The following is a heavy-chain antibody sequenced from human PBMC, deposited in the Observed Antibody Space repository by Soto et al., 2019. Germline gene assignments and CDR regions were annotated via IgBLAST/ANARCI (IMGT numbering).Heavy chain of an antibody. CDR3: ARGQGPPQEMFVNYYYMDV. CDR2: ISAYNGNT. V-gene: IGHV1-18*01. J-gene: IGHJ6*03. CDR1: GYTFTSYG. Sequence: ASVKVSCKASGYTFTSYGISWVRQAPGQGLEWMGWISAYNGNTNYAQKLQGRVTMTTDTSTSTAYMELSSLRSEDTAVYYCARGQGPPQEMFVNYYYMDVWGKGTTVTVSS. D-gene: IGHD3-10*02.